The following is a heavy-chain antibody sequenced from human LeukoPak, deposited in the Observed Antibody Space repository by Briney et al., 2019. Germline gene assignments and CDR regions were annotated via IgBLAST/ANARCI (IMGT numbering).Heavy chain of an antibody. D-gene: IGHD3-22*01. Sequence: GGSLRLSCAASGFTFSSYAMSWVRQAPGKGLEWVSAISGSGGSTYYADSVKGRFTISRDNSTNTLYLQMNSLRAEDTAVYYCAKGSSGSGYSSWGQGTLVTVSS. J-gene: IGHJ4*02. CDR3: AKGSSGSGYSS. V-gene: IGHV3-23*01. CDR1: GFTFSSYA. CDR2: ISGSGGST.